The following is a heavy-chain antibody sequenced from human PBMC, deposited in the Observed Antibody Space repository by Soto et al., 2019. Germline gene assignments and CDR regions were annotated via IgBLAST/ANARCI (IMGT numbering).Heavy chain of an antibody. J-gene: IGHJ4*02. CDR2: ISESGGST. V-gene: IGHV3-23*01. CDR3: AKRSPYSSGWYSPIFDY. CDR1: GFSFSDYA. Sequence: GSLRLSCAASGFSFSDYAMSWVRQAPGKGLEWVSVISESGGSTHYADSVRGRFTVSRDNSKNSLSLRMNSLRDEDTAVYFCAKRSPYSSGWYSPIFDYWGQGALVTVSS. D-gene: IGHD6-13*01.